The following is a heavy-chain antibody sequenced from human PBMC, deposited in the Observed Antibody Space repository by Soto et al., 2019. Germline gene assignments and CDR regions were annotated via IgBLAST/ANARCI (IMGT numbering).Heavy chain of an antibody. Sequence: ASVKVSCKASGYTFTRYPISWMRQAPGQGXEWMGWISTYNGNTNYAQKVQGRVTMTTDTSTTTAYMELRSLRSDDTAVYYCARSYCSSTTCYNYYYYCLDVWGQGTTGTVSS. CDR1: GYTFTRYP. V-gene: IGHV1-18*04. CDR2: ISTYNGNT. D-gene: IGHD2-2*02. J-gene: IGHJ6*02. CDR3: ARSYCSSTTCYNYYYYCLDV.